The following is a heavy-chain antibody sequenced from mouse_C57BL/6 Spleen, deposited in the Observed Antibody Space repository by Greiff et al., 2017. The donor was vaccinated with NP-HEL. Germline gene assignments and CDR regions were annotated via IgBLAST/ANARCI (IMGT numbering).Heavy chain of an antibody. D-gene: IGHD1-1*01. J-gene: IGHJ4*01. CDR1: GYTFTSYG. CDR2: IYPRSGNT. Sequence: QVQLQQSGAELARPGASVKLSCKASGYTFTSYGISWVKQRTGQGLEWIGEIYPRSGNTYYNEKFKGKATLTADKSSSTAYMELRSLTSEDSAVYFCASSRDYYGSSFYAMDYWGQGTSVTVSS. CDR3: ASSRDYYGSSFYAMDY. V-gene: IGHV1-81*01.